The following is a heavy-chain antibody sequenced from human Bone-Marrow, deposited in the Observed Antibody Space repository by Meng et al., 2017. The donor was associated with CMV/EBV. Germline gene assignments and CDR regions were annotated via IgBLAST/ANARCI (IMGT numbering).Heavy chain of an antibody. Sequence: GGSLRLSCAASGFTFSSYWMSWVRQAPGKGMEWVANIKQEGSEKYYVDSVKGRFTISRDNAKNSLYLQMNSLRAEDTAVYYCARGCLQNNYFDVWGQGTLVTVSS. V-gene: IGHV3-7*01. J-gene: IGHJ4*02. CDR1: GFTFSSYW. D-gene: IGHD5-24*01. CDR2: IKQEGSEK. CDR3: ARGCLQNNYFDV.